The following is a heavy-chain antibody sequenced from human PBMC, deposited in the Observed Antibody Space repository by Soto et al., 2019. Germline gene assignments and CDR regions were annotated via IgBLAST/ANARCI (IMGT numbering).Heavy chain of an antibody. CDR1: GGSISSGGYS. Sequence: QLPLQESGSGLVKPSQTLSLTCAASGGSISSGGYSWSWIRQPPGKGLEWIGYIYHSGSTYYNPSLKSRVTISVDRSKNQFSLKLSSVTAADTAVYYCARGQVVAAQHWGQGTLVTVSS. V-gene: IGHV4-30-2*01. D-gene: IGHD2-15*01. CDR3: ARGQVVAAQH. CDR2: IYHSGST. J-gene: IGHJ4*02.